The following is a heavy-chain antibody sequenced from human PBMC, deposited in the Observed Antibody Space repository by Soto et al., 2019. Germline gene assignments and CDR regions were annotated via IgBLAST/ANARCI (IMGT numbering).Heavy chain of an antibody. CDR2: ISYDGSNK. J-gene: IGHJ4*02. Sequence: ESVGGVVQPGRSLRLSCAASGFTFSSYAMHWVRQAPGKGLEWVAVISYDGSNKYYADSVKGRFTISRDNAKNSLSLLLTSLRAEDTAVYYCAREPSQTLFDYWGRGTLVTVSS. CDR3: AREPSQTLFDY. CDR1: GFTFSSYA. V-gene: IGHV3-30-3*01.